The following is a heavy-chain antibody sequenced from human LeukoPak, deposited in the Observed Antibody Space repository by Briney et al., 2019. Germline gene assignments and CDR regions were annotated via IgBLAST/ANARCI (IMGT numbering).Heavy chain of an antibody. CDR1: GFTFSSYS. Sequence: RGSLRLSCAASGFTFSSYSMNWVRQAPGKGLEWVSSISSSSSYIYYADSVKGRFTICRDNAKNSLYLQMNSLRAEDTAVYYCARASTAPYCSGGSCYRGLYYYGMDVWGQGTTVTVSS. CDR3: ARASTAPYCSGGSCYRGLYYYGMDV. V-gene: IGHV3-21*01. CDR2: ISSSSSYI. J-gene: IGHJ6*02. D-gene: IGHD2-15*01.